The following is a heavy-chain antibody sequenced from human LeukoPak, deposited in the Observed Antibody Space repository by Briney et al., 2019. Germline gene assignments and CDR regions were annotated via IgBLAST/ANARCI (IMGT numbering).Heavy chain of an antibody. Sequence: PSGTLSLTCTVSGASISSYYWSWIRQPAGKGLEWIGRIYTSGTTNYNPSLKSRVTISVDKSKNQFSLKLSSVTAADTAVYYCARDYVDTTMGQRFDPWGHGTLVTVSS. CDR2: IYTSGTT. CDR3: ARDYVDTTMGQRFDP. J-gene: IGHJ5*02. CDR1: GASISSYY. V-gene: IGHV4-4*07. D-gene: IGHD5-18*01.